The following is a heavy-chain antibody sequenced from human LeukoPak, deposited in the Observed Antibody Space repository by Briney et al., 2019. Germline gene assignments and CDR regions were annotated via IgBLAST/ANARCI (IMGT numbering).Heavy chain of an antibody. CDR1: GGSISSYY. CDR3: ARSAYYGSGSQTAFDAFDI. CDR2: IYYSGST. V-gene: IGHV4-59*12. J-gene: IGHJ3*02. Sequence: SETLSLTCTVSGGSISSYYWSWIRQPPGKGLEWIGYIYYSGSTNYNPSLKSRVTISVDRSKNQFSLKLSSVTAADTAVYYCARSAYYGSGSQTAFDAFDIWGQGTMVTVSS. D-gene: IGHD3-10*01.